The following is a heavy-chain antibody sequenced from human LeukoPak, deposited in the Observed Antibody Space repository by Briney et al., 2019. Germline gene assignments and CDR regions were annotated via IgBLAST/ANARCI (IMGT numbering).Heavy chain of an antibody. CDR3: AKEISDTPMGFFDY. J-gene: IGHJ4*02. Sequence: AGGSLRLSCAASGFTFSSYAMNWVRQAPGKGLEWVSSISGSGGSTYYADSVKGRFTISRDNSKNTLYVQMNSLRAEDTAVYYCAKEISDTPMGFFDYWGQGTLVTVSS. D-gene: IGHD5-18*01. CDR2: ISGSGGST. V-gene: IGHV3-23*01. CDR1: GFTFSSYA.